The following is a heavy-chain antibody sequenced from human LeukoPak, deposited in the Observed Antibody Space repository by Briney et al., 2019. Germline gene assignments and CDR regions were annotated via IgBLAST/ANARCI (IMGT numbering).Heavy chain of an antibody. CDR2: IIPIFGTA. Sequence: GASVKVSCKASGDTFNSYGINWVRQAPGQGLEWMGGIIPIFGTANYAQKFQGRVTITADKSTSTAYMELSSLRSDDTAVYYCARSRIPVSGTFAYWGQGALVIVSS. D-gene: IGHD6-19*01. CDR1: GDTFNSYG. V-gene: IGHV1-69*06. J-gene: IGHJ4*02. CDR3: ARSRIPVSGTFAY.